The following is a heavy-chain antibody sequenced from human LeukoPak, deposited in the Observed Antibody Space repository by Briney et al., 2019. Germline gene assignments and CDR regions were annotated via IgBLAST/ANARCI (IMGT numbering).Heavy chain of an antibody. V-gene: IGHV1-18*01. CDR3: ARKTYSYGYRGAFDI. CDR2: ITAYSGNR. J-gene: IGHJ3*02. Sequence: ASVKVSCKASGYTFTSYGISWVRQAPGQGLEWMGWITAYSGNRNYAQKLQGRVTMTTDTSTSTAYMELRSLRSDDTAVYYCARKTYSYGYRGAFDIWGQGTMVTVSS. D-gene: IGHD5-18*01. CDR1: GYTFTSYG.